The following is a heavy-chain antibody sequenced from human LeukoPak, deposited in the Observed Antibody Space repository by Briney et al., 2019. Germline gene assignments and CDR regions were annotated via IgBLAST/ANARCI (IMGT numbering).Heavy chain of an antibody. V-gene: IGHV3-73*01. CDR1: GFTFSGSA. Sequence: GGSLRLSCAASGFTFSGSAMHWVRQASGRGLEWVGRIRSKANSYATAYAASVKGRFTISRDDSKNTAYLQMNSLKTEDTAVYYCTPLWEFDYWGQGTLVTVSS. CDR2: IRSKANSYAT. J-gene: IGHJ4*02. CDR3: TPLWEFDY. D-gene: IGHD1-26*01.